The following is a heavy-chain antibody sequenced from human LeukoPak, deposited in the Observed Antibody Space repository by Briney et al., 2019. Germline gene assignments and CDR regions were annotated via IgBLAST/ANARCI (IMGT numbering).Heavy chain of an antibody. Sequence: GGSLRLSCAASGFTFSRYWMHWVRQAPGKGLVWVSRIEGDGSTTSSADSVKGRFTISRDNAKNTLFLQMDSLRAEDTAVYYCARDPSLVSGWYDYWGQGTLVTVSS. V-gene: IGHV3-74*01. CDR3: ARDPSLVSGWYDY. D-gene: IGHD6-19*01. J-gene: IGHJ4*02. CDR2: IEGDGSTT. CDR1: GFTFSRYW.